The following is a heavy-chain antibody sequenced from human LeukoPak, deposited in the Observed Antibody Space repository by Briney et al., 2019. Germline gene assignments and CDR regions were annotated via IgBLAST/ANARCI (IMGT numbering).Heavy chain of an antibody. CDR2: IRSKANSYAT. V-gene: IGHV3-73*01. D-gene: IGHD3-22*01. CDR1: GFTFSGSA. CDR3: TRLVGDSGIYYYVQ. J-gene: IGHJ4*02. Sequence: GGSLRLSCVASGFTFSGSAVHWVRQASGIGLEWVGRIRSKANSYATAYAASVQGRFTISRDDSKNTAYLQMNSLKTEDTAVYYCTRLVGDSGIYYYVQWGQGTLDTVSS.